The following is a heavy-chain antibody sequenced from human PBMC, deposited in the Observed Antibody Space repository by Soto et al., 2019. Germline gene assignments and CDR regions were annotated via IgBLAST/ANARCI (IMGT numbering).Heavy chain of an antibody. J-gene: IGHJ4*02. D-gene: IGHD3-22*01. Sequence: PGGSLRLSCAASGFTFSSYGMHWVRQAPGKGLEWVAVIWYDGSNKYYADSVKGRFTISRDNSKNTLYLQMNSLRAEDTAVYYCARGPSYYYDSSGPDYWGQGTLVTVSS. V-gene: IGHV3-33*01. CDR1: GFTFSSYG. CDR3: ARGPSYYYDSSGPDY. CDR2: IWYDGSNK.